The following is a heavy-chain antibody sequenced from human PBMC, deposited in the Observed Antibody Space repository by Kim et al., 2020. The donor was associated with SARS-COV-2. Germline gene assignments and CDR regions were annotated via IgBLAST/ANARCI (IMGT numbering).Heavy chain of an antibody. D-gene: IGHD6-19*01. CDR1: GYTFTTYA. Sequence: ASVKVSCKASGYTFTTYAMHWVRQAPGQRLEWMGWINTGNGNTKYSQKFQGRVTIVRDTSASTAYMELSSLRSEDTAVYYCAREVNTSGWRAFDYWGQGTLVTVSS. V-gene: IGHV1-3*04. J-gene: IGHJ4*02. CDR2: INTGNGNT. CDR3: AREVNTSGWRAFDY.